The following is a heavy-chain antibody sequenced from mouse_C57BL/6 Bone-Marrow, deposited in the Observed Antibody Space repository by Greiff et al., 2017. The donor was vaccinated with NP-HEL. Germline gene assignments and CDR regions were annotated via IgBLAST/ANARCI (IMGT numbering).Heavy chain of an antibody. Sequence: EVQGVESGGGLVKPGGSLKLSCAASGFTFSSYAMSWVRQTPEKRLEWVATISDGGSYTYYPDNVKGRFTISRDNAKNNLYLQMSHLKSEDTAMYYCARALYGSSYGFAYWGQGTLVTVSA. D-gene: IGHD1-1*01. J-gene: IGHJ3*01. CDR3: ARALYGSSYGFAY. CDR2: ISDGGSYT. V-gene: IGHV5-4*01. CDR1: GFTFSSYA.